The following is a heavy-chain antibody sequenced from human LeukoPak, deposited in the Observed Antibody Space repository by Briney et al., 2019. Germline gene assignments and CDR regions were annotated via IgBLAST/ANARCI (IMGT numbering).Heavy chain of an antibody. V-gene: IGHV1-2*02. J-gene: IGHJ4*02. D-gene: IGHD6-13*01. Sequence: ASVKVSCKASGYTFTGYYMHWVRQAPGQGLEWMGWINPNSGGTNHVQKFQGRVTMTTDTSTSTAYMELRSLRSDDTAVYYCAREGEYGYSSSWYRAPFDYWGQGTLVTVSS. CDR3: AREGEYGYSSSWYRAPFDY. CDR2: INPNSGGT. CDR1: GYTFTGYY.